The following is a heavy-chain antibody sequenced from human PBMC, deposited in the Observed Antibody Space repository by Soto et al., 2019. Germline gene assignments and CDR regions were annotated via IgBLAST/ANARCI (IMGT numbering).Heavy chain of an antibody. CDR2: ISWNSGSI. J-gene: IGHJ4*02. Sequence: GGSLRLSCAASGFTFDDYAMHWVRQAPGKGLEWVSGISWNSGSIGYADSVKGRFTISRDNAKNSLYLQMNSLRAEDTALYYCAKDINVDIVATIQQGLDYWGQGTLVTVSS. D-gene: IGHD5-12*01. CDR3: AKDINVDIVATIQQGLDY. CDR1: GFTFDDYA. V-gene: IGHV3-9*01.